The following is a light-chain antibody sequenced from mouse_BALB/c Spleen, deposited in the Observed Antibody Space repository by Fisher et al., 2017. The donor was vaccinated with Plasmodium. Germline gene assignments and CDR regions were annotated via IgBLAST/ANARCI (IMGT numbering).Light chain of an antibody. Sequence: VLTQTPLSLPVSLGDQASISCRSSQNLVHSYGDTYLHWYLQKPGQSPKLLIYKVSNRFSGVPDRFSGSGSGIDFTLSINSVETEDFGMYVCQQSNSWPLTVGAGTKLEL. CDR2: KVS. V-gene: IGKV1-110*01. J-gene: IGKJ5*01. CDR1: QNLVHSYGDTY. CDR3: QQSNSWPLT.